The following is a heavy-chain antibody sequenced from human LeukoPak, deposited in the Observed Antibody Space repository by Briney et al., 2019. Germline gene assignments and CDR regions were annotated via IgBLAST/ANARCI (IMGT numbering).Heavy chain of an antibody. D-gene: IGHD2-15*01. J-gene: IGHJ5*02. CDR2: ISGSGGST. CDR3: ARDWTYCSGGSCEVPYNWFDP. CDR1: GFTFSSYA. Sequence: GGSLRLSCAASGFTFSSYAMSWVRQAPGKGLEWVSAISGSGGSTYYAQKFQGRVTMTRDTSTSTVYMELSSLRSEDTAVYYCARDWTYCSGGSCEVPYNWFDPWGQGTLVTVSS. V-gene: IGHV3-23*01.